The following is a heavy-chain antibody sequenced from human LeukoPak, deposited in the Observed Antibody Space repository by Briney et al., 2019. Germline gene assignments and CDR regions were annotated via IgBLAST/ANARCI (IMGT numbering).Heavy chain of an antibody. J-gene: IGHJ4*02. CDR2: INTNTGNP. V-gene: IGHV7-4-1*02. CDR3: ARGWVRGVIILYYFDY. D-gene: IGHD3-10*01. CDR1: GYTFTSYA. Sequence: ASVKVSCKASGYTFTSYAMNWVRQAPGQGLEWMGWINTNTGNPTYAQGFTGRFVFSLDTSVSTAYLQISSLKAEDTAVYYCARGWVRGVIILYYFDYWGQGTLVTVSS.